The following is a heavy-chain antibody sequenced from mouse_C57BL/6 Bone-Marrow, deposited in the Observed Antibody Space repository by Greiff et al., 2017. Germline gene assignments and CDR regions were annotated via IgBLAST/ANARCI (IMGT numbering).Heavy chain of an antibody. D-gene: IGHD1-1*01. CDR1: GYTFTSYG. CDR2: IYPRSGNT. V-gene: IGHV1-81*01. J-gene: IGHJ1*03. Sequence: VQLQQSGAELARPGASVKLSCKASGYTFTSYGISWVKQRTGQGLEWIGEIYPRSGNTYYNEKFKGKATLTADKSSSTAYMELRSLTSEDSAVYLCAREGLWGDWYFDVWGTGTTVTVSS. CDR3: AREGLWGDWYFDV.